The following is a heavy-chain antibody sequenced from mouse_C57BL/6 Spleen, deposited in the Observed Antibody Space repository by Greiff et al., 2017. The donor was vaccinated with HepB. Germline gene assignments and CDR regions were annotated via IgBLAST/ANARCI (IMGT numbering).Heavy chain of an antibody. J-gene: IGHJ3*01. V-gene: IGHV5-9*01. CDR2: ISGGGGTN. CDR3: ARQRIFTLVAPFDY. Sequence: EVKLVESGGGLVKPGGSLKLSCAASGFTFSSYTMSWVRQTPEKRLEWVATISGGGGTNYYPDSVNGRFTISRDNAKNTLYLQMSSLRSEDTALYYCARQRIFTLVAPFDYWGQGTLVTVSA. D-gene: IGHD1-1*01. CDR1: GFTFSSYT.